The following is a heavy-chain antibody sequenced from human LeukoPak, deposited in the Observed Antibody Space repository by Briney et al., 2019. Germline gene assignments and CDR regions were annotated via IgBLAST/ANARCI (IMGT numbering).Heavy chain of an antibody. V-gene: IGHV4-59*08. D-gene: IGHD2-15*01. CDR1: GGSINTYF. Sequence: SETLSLTCTVSGGSINTYFWTWIRQPPGKGLEWIGYMYDTGSTSYNPSLKSRVTISVDTSQHQFSLKLSSVTAADTAVYYCARHYCSGGSCYSNGFDYWGQGTLVTVSS. CDR2: MYDTGST. CDR3: ARHYCSGGSCYSNGFDY. J-gene: IGHJ4*02.